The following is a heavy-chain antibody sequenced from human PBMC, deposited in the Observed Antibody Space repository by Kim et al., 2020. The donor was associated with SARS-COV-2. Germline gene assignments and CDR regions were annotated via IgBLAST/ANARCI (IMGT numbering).Heavy chain of an antibody. Sequence: GGSLRLSCAASGFTVSSNYMSWVRQAPGKGLEWVSVISSGGSTNYAEYVMDRLTTFRDNSTNTLYLQMNSLRAEDTAVYYCGRGKGIVPSSSWGNYYYYGMDVWGQGTTVTVS. V-gene: IGHV3-53*01. CDR2: ISSGGST. J-gene: IGHJ6*02. CDR3: GRGKGIVPSSSWGNYYYYGMDV. D-gene: IGHD6-13*01. CDR1: GFTVSSNY.